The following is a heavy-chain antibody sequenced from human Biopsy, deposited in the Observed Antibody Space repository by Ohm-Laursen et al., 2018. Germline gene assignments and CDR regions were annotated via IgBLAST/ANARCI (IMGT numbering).Heavy chain of an antibody. CDR1: VGPFSGYY. CDR3: ARGMRYCTNAVCYKSGSGSYYRYYYGMDV. V-gene: IGHV4-34*01. CDR2: IKHSGST. Sequence: TLSLTCAVYVGPFSGYYWSWIRQPPGKGLEWIGEIKHSGSTNYNPSLKSRVTISVDTSKNQFSLKLSSVTAADTAVYYCARGMRYCTNAVCYKSGSGSYYRYYYGMDVWGQGTTVTVSS. D-gene: IGHD2-8*01. J-gene: IGHJ6*02.